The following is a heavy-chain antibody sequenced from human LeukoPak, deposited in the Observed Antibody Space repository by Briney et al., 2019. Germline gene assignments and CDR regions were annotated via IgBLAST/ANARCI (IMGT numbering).Heavy chain of an antibody. Sequence: ASVKVSCKASGYTFTSYYMHWVRQAPGQGLEWMGIINPSGGSTSYAQKFQGRVTMTRDMSTSAVYMELSSLRSEDTAVYYCARDRGYDSSGYYCDYWGQGTLVTVSS. D-gene: IGHD3-22*01. CDR2: INPSGGST. V-gene: IGHV1-46*01. CDR3: ARDRGYDSSGYYCDY. J-gene: IGHJ4*02. CDR1: GYTFTSYY.